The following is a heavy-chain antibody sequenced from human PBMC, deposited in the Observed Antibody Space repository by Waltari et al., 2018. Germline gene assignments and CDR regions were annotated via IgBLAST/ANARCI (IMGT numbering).Heavy chain of an antibody. D-gene: IGHD3-10*01. J-gene: IGHJ4*02. Sequence: EVQLLESGGGLVQPGGSLRLSCAASGFTFSSYAMSWVRQAPGKGLEWVSAISGSGGSTYYADSVKGRFTISRDSSKNTLYLQMNSLRAEDTAVYYCAKDLRITMVRGTNLNYWGQGTLVTVSS. CDR1: GFTFSSYA. V-gene: IGHV3-23*01. CDR3: AKDLRITMVRGTNLNY. CDR2: ISGSGGST.